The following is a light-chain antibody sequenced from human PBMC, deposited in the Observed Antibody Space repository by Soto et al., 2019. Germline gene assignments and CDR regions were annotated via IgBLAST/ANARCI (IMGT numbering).Light chain of an antibody. CDR2: GNN. V-gene: IGLV1-40*01. CDR1: TSNIGAGYD. Sequence: QAVVTQPPSVSGAPGQRVTISCTGSTSNIGAGYDVHWYQQLPGTAPKLLIYGNNNRPSGVPDRFSGSKSGTSASLAITGLQAEDEADYYCQSYDRSLSGGVFGGGPKLTVL. J-gene: IGLJ3*02. CDR3: QSYDRSLSGGV.